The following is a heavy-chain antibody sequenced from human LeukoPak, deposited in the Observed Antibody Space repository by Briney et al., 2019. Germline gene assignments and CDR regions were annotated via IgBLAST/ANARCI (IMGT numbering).Heavy chain of an antibody. J-gene: IGHJ4*02. CDR2: INHSGST. CDR1: VGSFSGYY. V-gene: IGHV4-34*01. Sequence: ASGTLSLTCAVYVGSFSGYYWSWIRQPPGKGLEWIGEINHSGSTNYNPSLKSRVTISVDTSKNQFSLKLSSVTAADTAVYYCAIRADYWGQGTLVTVSS. CDR3: AIRADY.